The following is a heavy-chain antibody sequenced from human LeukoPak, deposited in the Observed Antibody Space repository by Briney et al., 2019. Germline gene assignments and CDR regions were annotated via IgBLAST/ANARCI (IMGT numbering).Heavy chain of an antibody. J-gene: IGHJ3*02. CDR3: ARRVEGGPRGAFDN. Sequence: SETLSLTCTVSGGSISSSSYYWGWIRQPPGKGREWIGSIYYSGSTYYNPSLKSRVTISVDTSKNQFSLKLSSVTAADTAVYYCARRVEGGPRGAFDNWGQGTMVTVSS. CDR2: IYYSGST. V-gene: IGHV4-39*07. CDR1: GGSISSSSYY. D-gene: IGHD2-15*01.